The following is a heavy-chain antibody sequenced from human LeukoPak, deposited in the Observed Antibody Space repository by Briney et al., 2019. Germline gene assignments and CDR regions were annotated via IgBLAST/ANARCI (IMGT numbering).Heavy chain of an antibody. CDR3: ARRHYDYVWGSYRYAGAFDI. V-gene: IGHV3-20*01. CDR2: INWNGGST. Sequence: GGSLRLSCAASGFTFDDYGMSWVRQAPGKGLEWVSGINWNGGSTGYADSVRGRFTISRDNAKNSLYLQMNSLRAEDTALYHCARRHYDYVWGSYRYAGAFDIWGQGTMVTVSS. CDR1: GFTFDDYG. J-gene: IGHJ3*02. D-gene: IGHD3-16*02.